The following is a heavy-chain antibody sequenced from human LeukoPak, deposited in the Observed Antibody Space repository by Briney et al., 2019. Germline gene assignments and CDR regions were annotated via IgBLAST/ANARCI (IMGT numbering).Heavy chain of an antibody. Sequence: GGSLRLSCAASGFTFSSYAMHWVRQAPGKGLEWVAVISYDGSNKYYADSVKGRFTISRDNSKNTLYLQMNSLRAEDTAAYYCAGGDYWGQGTLVTVSS. D-gene: IGHD3-16*01. J-gene: IGHJ4*02. CDR3: AGGDY. CDR2: ISYDGSNK. V-gene: IGHV3-30-3*01. CDR1: GFTFSSYA.